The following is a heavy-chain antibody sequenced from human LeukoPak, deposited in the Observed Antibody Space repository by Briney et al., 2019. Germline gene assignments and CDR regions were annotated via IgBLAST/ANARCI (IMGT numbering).Heavy chain of an antibody. V-gene: IGHV3-7*01. Sequence: GGSLRLSCAASGFSFSTYWMDWVRQAPGKGLEWLGNINQGGSVKHYVDSVRGRFTISRDNARNSVYLQMSALGVEDTAVYYCTRDFVFWGQGSLVTASS. J-gene: IGHJ4*02. D-gene: IGHD3-3*01. CDR1: GFSFSTYW. CDR3: TRDFVF. CDR2: INQGGSVK.